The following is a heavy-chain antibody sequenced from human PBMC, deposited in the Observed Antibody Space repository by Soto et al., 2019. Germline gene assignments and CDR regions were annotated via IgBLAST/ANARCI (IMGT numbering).Heavy chain of an antibody. D-gene: IGHD5-12*01. J-gene: IGHJ5*02. Sequence: GGSLRLSCAASGFTFSSYGMHWVRQAPGKGLEWVAVISYDGSNKYYADSVKGRFTISRDNSKNTLYLQMNSLRAEDTAVYYCAKDLGGYVGHNWFDPWGQGTLVTVSS. V-gene: IGHV3-30*18. CDR2: ISYDGSNK. CDR1: GFTFSSYG. CDR3: AKDLGGYVGHNWFDP.